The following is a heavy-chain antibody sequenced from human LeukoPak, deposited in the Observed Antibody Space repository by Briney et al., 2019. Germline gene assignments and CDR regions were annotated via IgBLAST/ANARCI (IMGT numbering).Heavy chain of an antibody. J-gene: IGHJ4*02. CDR1: GFTFSSYW. Sequence: GGSLRLSCAASGFTFSSYWMSWVRQAPGKGLEWVANIKQDGSEKYYVDSVKGRFTISRDNAKNSLYLQMNSLRAEDTAVYYCARDTMTTVTGIDYWGQGTLVTVSS. V-gene: IGHV3-7*03. CDR3: ARDTMTTVTGIDY. CDR2: IKQDGSEK. D-gene: IGHD4-17*01.